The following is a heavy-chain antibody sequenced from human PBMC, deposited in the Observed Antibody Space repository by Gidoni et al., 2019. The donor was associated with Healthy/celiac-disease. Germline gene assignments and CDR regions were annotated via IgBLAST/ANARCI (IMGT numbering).Heavy chain of an antibody. CDR1: GFTFSSYG. CDR2: ISYDGSNK. D-gene: IGHD1-7*01. CDR3: AKDLRGITGTTSAFDI. Sequence: QVQLVESGGGVVQPGRSLRLSCAASGFTFSSYGMHWVRQAPGKGLEWVAVISYDGSNKYYADSVKGRFTISRDNSKNTLYLQMNSLRAEDTAVYYCAKDLRGITGTTSAFDIWGQGTMVTVSS. J-gene: IGHJ3*02. V-gene: IGHV3-30*18.